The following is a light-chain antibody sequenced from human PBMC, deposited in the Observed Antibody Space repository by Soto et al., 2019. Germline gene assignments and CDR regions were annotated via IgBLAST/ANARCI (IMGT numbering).Light chain of an antibody. CDR3: QQYDNLPPV. J-gene: IGKJ3*01. V-gene: IGKV1-33*01. CDR1: QDISNY. Sequence: DIQMTQSPSSLSASVGDRVTITCQASQDISNYLNLYQQKPGKAPKLLIYDASNLETGVPSRFSGSGSGTDFTFTISSLQPEDIATYYCQQYDNLPPVFGPGTKVDIK. CDR2: DAS.